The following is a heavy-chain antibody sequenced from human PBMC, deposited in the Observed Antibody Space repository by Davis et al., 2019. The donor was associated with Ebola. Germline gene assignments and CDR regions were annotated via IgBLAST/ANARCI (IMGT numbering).Heavy chain of an antibody. J-gene: IGHJ3*02. CDR1: GGTFSSYA. Sequence: AASVKVSCKASGGTFSSYAISWVRQAPGQGLEWMGGIIPIFGTANYAQKFQGRVTITADKSTSTAYMELSSLRSEDTAVYYCARGGELRAFDIWGQGTMVTVSS. CDR3: ARGGELRAFDI. V-gene: IGHV1-69*06. D-gene: IGHD1-26*01. CDR2: IIPIFGTA.